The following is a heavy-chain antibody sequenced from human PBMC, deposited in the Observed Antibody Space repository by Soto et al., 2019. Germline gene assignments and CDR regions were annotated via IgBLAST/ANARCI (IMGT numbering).Heavy chain of an antibody. J-gene: IGHJ3*02. CDR2: ISGSGGST. Sequence: EVQLLESGGGLVQPGGSLRLSCAASGFTFSSYAMSWVRQAPGKGLEWVSAISGSGGSTYYADSVKGRFTISRDNSKNTLYLQMNSLRAEDTAVYYCATWLGYCSGGSCYSGVFWVTDAFDIWGQGTMVTVSS. CDR3: ATWLGYCSGGSCYSGVFWVTDAFDI. V-gene: IGHV3-23*01. CDR1: GFTFSSYA. D-gene: IGHD2-15*01.